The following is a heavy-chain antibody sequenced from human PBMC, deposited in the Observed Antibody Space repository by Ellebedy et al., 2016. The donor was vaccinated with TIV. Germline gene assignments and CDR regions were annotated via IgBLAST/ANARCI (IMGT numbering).Heavy chain of an antibody. CDR2: INHSGST. V-gene: IGHV4-34*01. CDR1: GGSFSGYY. D-gene: IGHD6-19*01. CDR3: AREVRGIAVAGGYFDY. J-gene: IGHJ4*02. Sequence: MPSETLSLTCAVYGGSFSGYYWSWIRQPPGKGLEWIGEINHSGSTNYNPSLKSRVTMSVDTSKNQFSLKLSSVTAADTAVYYCAREVRGIAVAGGYFDYWGQGTLVTVSS.